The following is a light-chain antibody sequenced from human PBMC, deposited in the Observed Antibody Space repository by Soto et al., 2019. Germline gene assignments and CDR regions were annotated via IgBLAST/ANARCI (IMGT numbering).Light chain of an antibody. CDR3: QQYETYSGT. Sequence: DIQMTQSPSSLSASVGDRVTITCRASQIINTWLAWYQQKPGKAPKLVIYRASNLVNGVPSRFSGSGSGTEFTLTISSLQPDDFSIYYCQQYETYSGTFGPGTKVDI. J-gene: IGKJ3*01. V-gene: IGKV1-5*03. CDR1: QIINTW. CDR2: RAS.